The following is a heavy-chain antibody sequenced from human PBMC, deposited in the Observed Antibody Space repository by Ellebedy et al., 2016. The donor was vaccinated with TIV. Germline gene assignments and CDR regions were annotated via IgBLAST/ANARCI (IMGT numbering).Heavy chain of an antibody. J-gene: IGHJ6*02. CDR1: GFNIADFA. CDR2: ISWNSDIK. V-gene: IGHV3-9*01. CDR3: AKDLGGHYYYGMDV. Sequence: PGGSLRLSCAASGFNIADFAMHWVRQAPGKGLEWVAGISWNSDIKDYAHSVKGRFTISRDNAENSLFLQMNSLKTEDTALYYCAKDLGGHYYYGMDVWGPGTTVTVSS. D-gene: IGHD3-16*01.